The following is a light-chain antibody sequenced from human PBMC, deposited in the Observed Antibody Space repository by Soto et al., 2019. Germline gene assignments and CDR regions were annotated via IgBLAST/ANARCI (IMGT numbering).Light chain of an antibody. CDR3: NSYRSTSTLVV. V-gene: IGLV2-14*01. Sequence: QAASVSGSPGQSITISCTGTSSDVGGYNYVSWYQQHPGKAPKLVIYEVTNRPSGVSNRFSGSKSGNTASLTISGLQAEDEAHYYCNSYRSTSTLVVFGGGTKLTVL. J-gene: IGLJ2*01. CDR2: EVT. CDR1: SSDVGGYNY.